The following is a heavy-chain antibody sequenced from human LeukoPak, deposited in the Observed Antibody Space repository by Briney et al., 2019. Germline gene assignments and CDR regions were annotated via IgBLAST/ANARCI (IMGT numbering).Heavy chain of an antibody. J-gene: IGHJ3*02. D-gene: IGHD6-19*01. CDR3: ARVGLAGAFDI. Sequence: GRFTISRDNAKNSLYLQMNSLRAEDTAVYYCARVGLAGAFDIWGQGTMVTVSS. V-gene: IGHV3-11*06.